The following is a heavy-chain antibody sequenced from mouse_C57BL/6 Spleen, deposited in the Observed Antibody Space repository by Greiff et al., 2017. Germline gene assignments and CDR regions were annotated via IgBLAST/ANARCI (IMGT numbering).Heavy chain of an antibody. J-gene: IGHJ4*01. CDR1: GYTFTDYD. V-gene: IGHV1-15*01. CDR3: TRENWDGYAMDY. D-gene: IGHD4-1*01. CDR2: IDPETGGT. Sequence: VQLQQSGAELVRPGASVTLSCKASGYTFTDYDMHWVKQTPVHGLEWIGAIDPETGGTAYNQKFKGKAILTADKSSSTAYMELRSLTSEDAAVYYCTRENWDGYAMDYWGQGTSVTVSS.